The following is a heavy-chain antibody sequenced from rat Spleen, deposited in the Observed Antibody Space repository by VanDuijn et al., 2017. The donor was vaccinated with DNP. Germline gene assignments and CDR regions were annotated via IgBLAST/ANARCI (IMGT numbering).Heavy chain of an antibody. Sequence: EVQLVESGGGLVQPGRSLKLSCAASGFTFSNYGMAWVRQTPGRGLEWVASITNPGGNIYYPDSVKGRFTISRDYVKSSLYLQMDSLRSEDTATYYCATVVTLYWYFDFWGPGTMVTVSS. CDR3: ATVVTLYWYFDF. V-gene: IGHV5S13*01. CDR2: ITNPGGNI. D-gene: IGHD1-1*01. J-gene: IGHJ1*01. CDR1: GFTFSNYG.